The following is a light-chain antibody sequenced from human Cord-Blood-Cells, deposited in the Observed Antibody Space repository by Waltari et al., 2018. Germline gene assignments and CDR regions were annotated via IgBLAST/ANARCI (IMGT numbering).Light chain of an antibody. CDR3: QQRSNWSIT. CDR2: DAS. CDR1: QSVSSH. V-gene: IGKV3-11*01. Sequence: IVLTQSPATLSLSPGERATPPCRASQSVSSHLAWYQQKPGQAPRPLIYDASNRATGIPARFSGSGSGTDFTLTISSLEPEDFAVYYCQQRSNWSITFGQGTRLEIK. J-gene: IGKJ5*01.